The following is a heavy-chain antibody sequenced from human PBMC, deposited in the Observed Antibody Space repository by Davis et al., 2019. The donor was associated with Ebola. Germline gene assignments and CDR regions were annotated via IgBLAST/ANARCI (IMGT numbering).Heavy chain of an antibody. V-gene: IGHV3-30*03. CDR1: GFTFSSYG. J-gene: IGHJ4*02. CDR2: ISYDGSNK. CDR3: ATPDYSSSWYYFDY. Sequence: GGSLRLSCAASGFTFSSYGMHWVRQAPGKGLEWVAVISYDGSNKYYADSVKGRFTISRDNSKNTLYLQMNSLRAEDTAVYYCATPDYSSSWYYFDYWGQGTLVTVSS. D-gene: IGHD6-13*01.